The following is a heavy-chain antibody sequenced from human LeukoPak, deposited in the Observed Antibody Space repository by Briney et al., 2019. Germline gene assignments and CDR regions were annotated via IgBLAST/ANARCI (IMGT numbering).Heavy chain of an antibody. CDR3: ARQNTPHGNFDY. CDR2: IGVAANT. D-gene: IGHD1-26*01. J-gene: IGHJ4*02. CDR1: GFTFSSYD. V-gene: IGHV3-13*01. Sequence: GGSLRLSCAASGFTFSSYDMHWVRQATGKGLEWVSAIGVAANTFYSGSVKGRLTISRENAKNSLYLLMTSLRAEDTAVYYCARQNTPHGNFDYWGQGILVTVSS.